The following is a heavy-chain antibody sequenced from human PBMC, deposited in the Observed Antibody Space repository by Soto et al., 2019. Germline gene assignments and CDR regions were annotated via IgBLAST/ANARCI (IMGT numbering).Heavy chain of an antibody. CDR1: GFTFRDFG. CDR3: AKAVPPFVVVTASDY. Sequence: PGGSLRLSCAASGFTFRDFGMHWVRQAPGKGLEWVAVISYDGTNNYYADSVKGRFTISRDNSKNTLYLQINSLRAEDTAVYYCAKAVPPFVVVTASDYWGQGTLVTVSS. CDR2: ISYDGTNN. D-gene: IGHD2-21*02. V-gene: IGHV3-30*18. J-gene: IGHJ4*02.